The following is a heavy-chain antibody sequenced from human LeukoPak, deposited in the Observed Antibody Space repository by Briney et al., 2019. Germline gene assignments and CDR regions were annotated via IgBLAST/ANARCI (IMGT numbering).Heavy chain of an antibody. CDR1: GGSFRGYY. CDR2: INHSGST. D-gene: IGHD5-18*01. J-gene: IGHJ4*02. Sequence: SETLSLTCAVYGGSFRGYYWSWIRQPPGKGLEWIGEINHSGSTNYNPSLKSRVTISVDTSKNQFSPKLSSVTAADTAVYYCARQRIQLWLRASYFDYWGQGTLVTVSS. V-gene: IGHV4-34*01. CDR3: ARQRIQLWLRASYFDY.